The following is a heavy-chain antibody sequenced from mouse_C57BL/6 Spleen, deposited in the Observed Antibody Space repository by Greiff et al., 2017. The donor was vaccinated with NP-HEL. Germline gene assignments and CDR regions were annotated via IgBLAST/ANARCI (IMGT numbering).Heavy chain of an antibody. Sequence: EVMLVESGGDLVKPGGSLKLSCAASGFTFSSYGMSWVRQTPDKRLEWVATISSGGSYTYYPDSVKGRFTISRDNAKNTLYLQMSSLKSEDTAMYYCARYYYGSSRYYFDYWGQGTTLTVSS. CDR3: ARYYYGSSRYYFDY. J-gene: IGHJ2*01. D-gene: IGHD1-1*01. CDR1: GFTFSSYG. V-gene: IGHV5-6*01. CDR2: ISSGGSYT.